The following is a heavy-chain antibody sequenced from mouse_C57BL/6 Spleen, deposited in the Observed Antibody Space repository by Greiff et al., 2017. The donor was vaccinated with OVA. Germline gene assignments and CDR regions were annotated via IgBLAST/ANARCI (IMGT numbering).Heavy chain of an antibody. CDR3: AIYYSNYPYYYAMDY. V-gene: IGHV1-64*01. J-gene: IGHJ4*01. Sequence: VQLQQPGAELVKPGASMKLSCKASGYTFTSYWMHWVKQRPGQGLEWIGMIHPNSGSTNYNEKFKSKATLTVDKSSSTAYMQLSSLTSEDSAVYYCAIYYSNYPYYYAMDYWGQGTSVTVSS. CDR1: GYTFTSYW. D-gene: IGHD2-5*01. CDR2: IHPNSGST.